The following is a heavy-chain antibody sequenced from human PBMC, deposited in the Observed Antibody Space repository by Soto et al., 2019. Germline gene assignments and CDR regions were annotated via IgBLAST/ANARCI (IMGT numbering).Heavy chain of an antibody. D-gene: IGHD2-8*01. J-gene: IGHJ6*02. CDR1: GGSVSSGSYY. CDR3: ARGVRCTNGVCYYYYYGMDV. Sequence: ETLSLTCTVSGGSVSSGSYYWSWIRQPPGKGLEWIGYIYYSGSTNYNPSLKSRVTISVDTSKNQFSLKLSSVTAADTAVYYCARGVRCTNGVCYYYYYGMDVWGQGTTVTVSS. CDR2: IYYSGST. V-gene: IGHV4-61*01.